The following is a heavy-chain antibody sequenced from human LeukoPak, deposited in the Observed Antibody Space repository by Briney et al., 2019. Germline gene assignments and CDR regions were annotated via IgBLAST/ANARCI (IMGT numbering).Heavy chain of an antibody. CDR1: GFIFSNHA. J-gene: IGHJ4*02. V-gene: IGHV3-23*01. CDR3: ARMSILVVVTSYFDY. D-gene: IGHD3-22*01. CDR2: ISGSGGTA. Sequence: GGSLRLSCVASGFIFSNHALSWVRQAPGKGLEWVSSISGSGGTAYYADSVKGRFTISRDKSQNTLYLEMNSLSAEDTAVYYCARMSILVVVTSYFDYWGQGTLVTVSS.